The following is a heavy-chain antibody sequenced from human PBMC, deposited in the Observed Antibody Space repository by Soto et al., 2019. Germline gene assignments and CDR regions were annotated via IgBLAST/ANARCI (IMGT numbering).Heavy chain of an antibody. CDR1: GDTFTIFA. CDR3: ARDLGSGYDPGDY. D-gene: IGHD5-12*01. Sequence: QVQLVQSGAEVKKPGSSVKVSCKASGDTFTIFAISWVRQAPGQGLEWMGGIIPTIGTTNYAQRFQGRITITGDESTGTAYRELSCLKSEDTAVYYCARDLGSGYDPGDYWGQGTLVTVSS. J-gene: IGHJ4*02. V-gene: IGHV1-69*12. CDR2: IIPTIGTT.